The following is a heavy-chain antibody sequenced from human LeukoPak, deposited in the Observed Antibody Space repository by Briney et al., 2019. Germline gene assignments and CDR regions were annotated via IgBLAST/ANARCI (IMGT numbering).Heavy chain of an antibody. V-gene: IGHV3-7*01. CDR2: INPDGREK. CDR1: GFTLSNSA. Sequence: PGGSLRLPCAASGFTLSNSAMDWVRQAPGGGLEWVAKINPDGREKYYVDSVEGRFTISRDNARKSLFLQMNSLRADDAAVYYCARDLQSSSWASLFDYWGQGALVTVSS. CDR3: ARDLQSSSWASLFDY. D-gene: IGHD6-13*01. J-gene: IGHJ4*02.